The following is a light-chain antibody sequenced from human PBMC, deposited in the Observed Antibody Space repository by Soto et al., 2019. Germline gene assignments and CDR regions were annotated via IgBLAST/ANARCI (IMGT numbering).Light chain of an antibody. J-gene: IGLJ1*01. Sequence: QSVLTQPASVSGSPGQSITISCTGTSSDVGGYNYVSWYQQHPAKAPKLMIYDVSNRPSGVSDRFSGSKSVNTATLTISGLQAEDEADYYCASYTTTSTRVFGTGTKSPS. V-gene: IGLV2-14*03. CDR3: ASYTTTSTRV. CDR2: DVS. CDR1: SSDVGGYNY.